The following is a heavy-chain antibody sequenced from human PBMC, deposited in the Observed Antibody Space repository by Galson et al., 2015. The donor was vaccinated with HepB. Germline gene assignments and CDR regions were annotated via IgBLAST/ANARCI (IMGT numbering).Heavy chain of an antibody. CDR2: ISGSSSVT. D-gene: IGHD6-13*01. V-gene: IGHV3-48*04. Sequence: LRLSCAASGFTFSAYSMNWVRQAPGKGLEWVSYISGSSSVTYYADSVKGRFTISRDNAKNSLYLQMDSLRAEDTAVYYCAREHSSTWSFDSWGQGTLVTISS. J-gene: IGHJ4*02. CDR3: AREHSSTWSFDS. CDR1: GFTFSAYS.